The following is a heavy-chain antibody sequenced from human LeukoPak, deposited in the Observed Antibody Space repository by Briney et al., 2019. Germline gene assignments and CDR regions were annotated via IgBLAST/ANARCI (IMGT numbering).Heavy chain of an antibody. CDR1: GFTFYDYA. CDR3: AKDKGFRDIVVVPAALGDY. J-gene: IGHJ4*02. V-gene: IGHV3-9*01. D-gene: IGHD2-2*01. Sequence: GGSLRLSCAASGFTFYDYAMHWVRHAPGKGLEGVSGISWNSGSIGYADSVKGRFTISRDNAKNSLYLQMNSLRAEDTALYYCAKDKGFRDIVVVPAALGDYWGQGTLVTVSS. CDR2: ISWNSGSI.